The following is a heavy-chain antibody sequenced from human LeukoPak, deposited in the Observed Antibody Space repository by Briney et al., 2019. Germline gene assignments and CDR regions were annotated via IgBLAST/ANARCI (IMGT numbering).Heavy chain of an antibody. J-gene: IGHJ4*02. CDR3: AKDQRGYCSSTSCYEFDY. CDR2: ISWNSGSI. V-gene: IGHV3-9*03. Sequence: PGRSLRLSCAASGFTLDDYAMLRVRQAPGTGLEWVSGISWNSGSIGYADSVKGRFTISRDNAKNSLYLQMNSLRAEDMALYYCAKDQRGYCSSTSCYEFDYWGQGTLVTVSS. CDR1: GFTLDDYA. D-gene: IGHD2-2*01.